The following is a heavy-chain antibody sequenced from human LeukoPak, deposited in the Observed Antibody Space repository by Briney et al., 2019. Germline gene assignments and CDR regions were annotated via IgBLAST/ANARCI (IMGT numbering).Heavy chain of an antibody. CDR3: ARALGYCSSTSCQNWFDP. V-gene: IGHV4-34*01. Sequence: PSETLSLTCAVYGGSFSGYYWSWLRQPPGKGLEWIGEINHSGSTNYNPSLKSRVTISVDTSKNQFSLKLSSVTAADTAVYYCARALGYCSSTSCQNWFDPWGQGTLVTVSS. CDR2: INHSGST. CDR1: GGSFSGYY. D-gene: IGHD2-2*01. J-gene: IGHJ5*02.